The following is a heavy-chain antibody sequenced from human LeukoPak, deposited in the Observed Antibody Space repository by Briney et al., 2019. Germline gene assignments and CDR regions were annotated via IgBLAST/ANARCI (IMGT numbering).Heavy chain of an antibody. CDR1: GYSISSGDY. V-gene: IGHV4-38-2*01. CDR2: VYYSGST. Sequence: PSETLSLTCGVSGYSISSGDYWGWIRQPPGKGLEWIGSVYYSGSTHYNPSLKSRVTISVDTSRNQFSLKLSSVTAADTAVYYCARNSTVTSPNAGYFDYWGQGTLVTVSS. J-gene: IGHJ4*02. CDR3: ARNSTVTSPNAGYFDY. D-gene: IGHD4-17*01.